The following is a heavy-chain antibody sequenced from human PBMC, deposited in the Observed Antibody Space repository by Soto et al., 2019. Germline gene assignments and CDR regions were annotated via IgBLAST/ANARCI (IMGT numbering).Heavy chain of an antibody. D-gene: IGHD6-19*01. CDR3: ARDYGQWPAFYDGLDV. V-gene: IGHV1-69*01. Sequence: QVQLVQSGAEVKKPGSSVKVSCKASGGTFSTYAINWVRQAPGQGLEWMGGISPMFRAANYAQKFLGRVTIPGDESSSTAYVELNGLRSEDTAMYYCARDYGQWPAFYDGLDVGGQGTTVTVPS. J-gene: IGHJ6*02. CDR2: ISPMFRAA. CDR1: GGTFSTYA.